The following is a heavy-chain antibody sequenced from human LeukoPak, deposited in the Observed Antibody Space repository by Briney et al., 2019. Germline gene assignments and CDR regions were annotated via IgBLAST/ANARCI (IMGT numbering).Heavy chain of an antibody. J-gene: IGHJ6*03. V-gene: IGHV1-24*01. CDR1: GYTLTELS. Sequence: ASVKVSCKVSGYTLTELSMHWVRQAPGKGLEWMGGFDPEDGETIYAQKFQGRVTMTEDTSTDTAYMELSSLRSEDTAVYYCATIAVAGIGGYYYYYMDVWGKGTTVTISS. CDR3: ATIAVAGIGGYYYYYMDV. CDR2: FDPEDGET. D-gene: IGHD6-19*01.